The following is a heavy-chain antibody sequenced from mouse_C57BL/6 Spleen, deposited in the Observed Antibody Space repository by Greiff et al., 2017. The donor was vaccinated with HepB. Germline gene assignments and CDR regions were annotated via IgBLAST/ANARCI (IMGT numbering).Heavy chain of an antibody. J-gene: IGHJ2*01. V-gene: IGHV1-85*01. D-gene: IGHD1-1*01. Sequence: QVHVKQSGPELVKPGASVKLSCKASGYTFTSYDINWVKQRPGQGLEWIGWIYPRDGSTKYNEKFKGKATVTVDTSSSTEYMELHSLTSEDSAVYFCARRGITTPYYFDYWGQGTTLTVSS. CDR1: GYTFTSYD. CDR2: IYPRDGST. CDR3: ARRGITTPYYFDY.